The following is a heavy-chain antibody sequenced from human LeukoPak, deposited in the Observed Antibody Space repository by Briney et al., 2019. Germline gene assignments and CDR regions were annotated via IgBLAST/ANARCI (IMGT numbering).Heavy chain of an antibody. CDR2: IGTSSTTI. CDR3: ARFAAGGSCYYYMDV. Sequence: GGSLRLSCAASGFTFSSYTMNWVRQPPGKGLEWVSNIGTSSTTIYYADSVKGRFTISRDNAKNSLYLQMNSLRADDTAVYYCARFAAGGSCYYYMDVWGKGTTVTVSS. CDR1: GFTFSSYT. V-gene: IGHV3-48*01. D-gene: IGHD6-25*01. J-gene: IGHJ6*03.